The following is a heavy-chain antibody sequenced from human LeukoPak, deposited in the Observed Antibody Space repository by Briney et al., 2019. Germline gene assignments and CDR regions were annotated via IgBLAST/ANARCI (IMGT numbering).Heavy chain of an antibody. V-gene: IGHV4-4*07. CDR1: GGSISSYY. CDR2: IYTSGST. D-gene: IGHD3-10*01. Sequence: SETLSLTCTVSGGSISSYYWSWIRQPAGKGLEWIGRIYTSGSTNYNPSLKSRVTMSVDTSKNQFSLKLSSVTAADTAVYYCARGRARDGSFPWLDSWGQGTLVTVSS. CDR3: ARGRARDGSFPWLDS. J-gene: IGHJ5*01.